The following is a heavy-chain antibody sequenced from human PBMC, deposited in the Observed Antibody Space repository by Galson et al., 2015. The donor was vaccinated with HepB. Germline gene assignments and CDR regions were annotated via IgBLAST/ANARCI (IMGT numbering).Heavy chain of an antibody. CDR2: IKQDGSEK. D-gene: IGHD5-24*01. CDR1: GFTFSSYW. V-gene: IGHV3-7*03. CDR3: ARDLGGVEMATAAFDY. J-gene: IGHJ4*02. Sequence: SLRLSCAASGFTFSSYWMSWVRQAPGKGLEWVANIKQDGSEKYYVDSVKGRFTISRDNAKNSLYLQMNSLRAEDTAVYYCARDLGGVEMATAAFDYWGQGTLVTVSS.